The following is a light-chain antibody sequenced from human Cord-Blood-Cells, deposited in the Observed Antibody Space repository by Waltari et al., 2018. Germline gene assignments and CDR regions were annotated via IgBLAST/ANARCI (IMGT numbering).Light chain of an antibody. V-gene: IGLV6-57*01. J-gene: IGLJ3*02. CDR2: EDN. CDR3: QSDDSGTSWV. Sequence: NFMLTQHHSVSESRGETVTISCTLSSSSIASNYMQWYQQRPCSSPTTVIYEDNQRPSALPDRFSGSIYSSSNSASLTSSGLKTEDEADCYCQSDDSGTSWVVGGGTKLTV. CDR1: SSSIASNY.